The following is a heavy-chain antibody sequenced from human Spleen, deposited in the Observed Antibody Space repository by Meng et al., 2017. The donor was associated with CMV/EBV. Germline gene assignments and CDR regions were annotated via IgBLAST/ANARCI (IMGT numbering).Heavy chain of an antibody. Sequence: GSLRLSCTVSGGSISSYYWSWIRQPPGKGLEWIGYIYYSGSTNYNPSLKSRVTISVDTSKNQFSLKLSSVTAADTAVYYCARAPAITYYYGSGSTYYGMDVWGQGTTVTVSS. V-gene: IGHV4-59*01. J-gene: IGHJ6*02. CDR1: GGSISSYY. D-gene: IGHD3-10*01. CDR3: ARAPAITYYYGSGSTYYGMDV. CDR2: IYYSGST.